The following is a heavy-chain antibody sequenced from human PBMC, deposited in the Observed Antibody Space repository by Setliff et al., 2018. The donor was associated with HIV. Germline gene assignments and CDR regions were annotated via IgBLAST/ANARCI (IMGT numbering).Heavy chain of an antibody. J-gene: IGHJ3*02. Sequence: LTCAVYGGSFSGYYWTWIRQCPGKGLEWIGEINQSGITNYNPSLKSRLTISVDTSKNQFSLRLTSVTAADTAIYFCARGQTTTTLSTLRGRAFDIWGQGTMVTVSS. D-gene: IGHD4-4*01. CDR3: ARGQTTTTLSTLRGRAFDI. V-gene: IGHV4-34*01. CDR2: INQSGIT. CDR1: GGSFSGYY.